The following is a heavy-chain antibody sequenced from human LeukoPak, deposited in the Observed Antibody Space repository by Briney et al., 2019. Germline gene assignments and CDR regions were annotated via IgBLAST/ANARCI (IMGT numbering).Heavy chain of an antibody. D-gene: IGHD3-9*01. CDR3: ARTYYDILTGYNPYFDY. V-gene: IGHV3-38-3*01. Sequence: GGSLRLSCAASGFTVSSNEMSWVRQAPGEGLEWVSSISGGSTYYADSRKGRFTISRDNSKSTLHLQMNSLRAEDTAVYYCARTYYDILTGYNPYFDYWGQGILVTVSS. CDR2: ISGGST. CDR1: GFTVSSNE. J-gene: IGHJ4*02.